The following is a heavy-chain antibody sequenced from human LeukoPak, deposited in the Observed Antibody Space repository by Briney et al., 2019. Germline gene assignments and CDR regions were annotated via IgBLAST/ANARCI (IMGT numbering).Heavy chain of an antibody. Sequence: GGSLRLSCAASRFTFSTYRMNWVRQPPGKGLEWVSSISGGSSSLDYADSVKGRFTISRDNAKNSLYLQMNSLRDEDTAVYYCARRFDSWGQGTLVTVSS. CDR3: ARRFDS. CDR1: RFTFSTYR. J-gene: IGHJ4*02. V-gene: IGHV3-21*01. CDR2: ISGGSSSL.